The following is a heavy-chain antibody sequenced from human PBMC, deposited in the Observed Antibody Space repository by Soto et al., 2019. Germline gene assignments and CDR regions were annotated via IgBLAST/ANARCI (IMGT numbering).Heavy chain of an antibody. V-gene: IGHV3-33*01. D-gene: IGHD6-6*01. Sequence: GGSLRLSCAASGFTFSSYGMHWVRQAPGKGLEWVAVIWYDGSNKYYADSVKGRFTISRDNSKNTLYLQMNSLRAEDTAVYYCARDQVEGSSPGGPYYYYMDVWGKGTTVTVSS. CDR1: GFTFSSYG. J-gene: IGHJ6*03. CDR2: IWYDGSNK. CDR3: ARDQVEGSSPGGPYYYYMDV.